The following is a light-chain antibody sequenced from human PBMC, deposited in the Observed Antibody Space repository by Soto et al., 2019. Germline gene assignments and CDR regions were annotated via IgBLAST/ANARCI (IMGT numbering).Light chain of an antibody. J-gene: IGKJ3*01. CDR1: QSVSSY. V-gene: IGKV3-11*01. Sequence: EIVLTQSPATLSLSPGERATLSCRASQSVSSYLAWYQQKPGQAPRLLIYDASNRATGIPDRFSGSGSGTDFTITISSLEPEDFAVYYCQQRSNWPPITFGPGTKVDIK. CDR2: DAS. CDR3: QQRSNWPPIT.